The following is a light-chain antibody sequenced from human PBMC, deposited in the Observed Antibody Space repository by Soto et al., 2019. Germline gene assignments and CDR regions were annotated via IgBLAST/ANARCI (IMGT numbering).Light chain of an antibody. Sequence: EIVLTQSPDTLSLSPGERATLSCRASQSVSSSYLAWYQQKPGQAPRLLIYGASSRATGIPDRFSGSGSGTDFTLTISRLEPEDLAVYYCQQYGGSPQTFGQGTKVDIK. J-gene: IGKJ1*01. V-gene: IGKV3-20*01. CDR2: GAS. CDR1: QSVSSSY. CDR3: QQYGGSPQT.